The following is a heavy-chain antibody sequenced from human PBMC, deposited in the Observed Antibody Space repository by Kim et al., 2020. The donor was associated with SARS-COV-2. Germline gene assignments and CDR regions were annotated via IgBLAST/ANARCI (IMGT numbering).Heavy chain of an antibody. Sequence: GGSLRLSCAASGFTFSSYWMSWVRQAPGKGLEWVANIKQDGSEKYYVDSVKGRFTISRDNAKNSPYLQMNSLRAEDTAVYYCAKQLRYFDWLFGGFDYWGQGTLVTVSS. CDR3: AKQLRYFDWLFGGFDY. V-gene: IGHV3-7*01. D-gene: IGHD3-9*01. CDR2: IKQDGSEK. J-gene: IGHJ4*02. CDR1: GFTFSSYW.